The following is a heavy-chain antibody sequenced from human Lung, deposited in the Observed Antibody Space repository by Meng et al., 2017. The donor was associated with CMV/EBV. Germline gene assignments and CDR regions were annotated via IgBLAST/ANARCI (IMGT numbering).Heavy chain of an antibody. J-gene: IGHJ4*02. Sequence: CKGSGYSFSPYWIGWVRQMPGKGLEWMAIIYPGDSDTRYTPSFQGQVTISADKSITTVYLQWISLKASDTATYYCARQAYGEAAQDYWGQGTLVTVSS. CDR1: GYSFSPYW. D-gene: IGHD2-15*01. CDR2: IYPGDSDT. CDR3: ARQAYGEAAQDY. V-gene: IGHV5-51*01.